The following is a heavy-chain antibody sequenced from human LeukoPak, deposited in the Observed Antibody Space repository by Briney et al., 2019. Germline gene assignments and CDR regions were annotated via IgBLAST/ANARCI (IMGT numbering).Heavy chain of an antibody. J-gene: IGHJ5*02. CDR3: ARDNSVRDEAWWFNP. D-gene: IGHD5-24*01. V-gene: IGHV1-69*13. Sequence: SVKVSCKASGGTFSSYAISWVRQAPGQGLEWMGGIIPIFGTANYAQKFQGRVTITADESTSTAYMELGSLRSEDTAVYYCARDNSVRDEAWWFNPWGQGTLVTVSS. CDR1: GGTFSSYA. CDR2: IIPIFGTA.